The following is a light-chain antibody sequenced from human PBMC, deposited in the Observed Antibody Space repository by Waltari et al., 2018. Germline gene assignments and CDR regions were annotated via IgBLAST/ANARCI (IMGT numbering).Light chain of an antibody. CDR3: SVWDDSLNGQV. CDR1: TSNIANNA. CDR2: YDD. Sequence: QSVLTQPPSVSEAPRQRVTISCSGSTSNIANNAVNWYQQLPGKAPKLLLYYDDLLPSGVSDRFSASKSGTSASRAISGLQSEDEADYYCSVWDDSLNGQVFGGGTKLTVL. J-gene: IGLJ2*01. V-gene: IGLV1-36*01.